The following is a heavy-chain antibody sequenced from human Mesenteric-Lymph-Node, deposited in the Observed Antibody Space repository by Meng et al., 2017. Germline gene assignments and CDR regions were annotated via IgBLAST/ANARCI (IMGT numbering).Heavy chain of an antibody. D-gene: IGHD3-10*01. CDR3: AKIPVLLWFGEFYGMDV. CDR1: GFTFSSYE. Sequence: GGSLRLSCAASGFTFSSYEMNWVRQAPGKGLEWVSYISSSGSTISYADAVKGRFTISRDNAKNSLYLQMNSLRAEDTAVYYCAKIPVLLWFGEFYGMDVWGQGTTVTVSS. V-gene: IGHV3-48*03. CDR2: ISSSGSTI. J-gene: IGHJ6*02.